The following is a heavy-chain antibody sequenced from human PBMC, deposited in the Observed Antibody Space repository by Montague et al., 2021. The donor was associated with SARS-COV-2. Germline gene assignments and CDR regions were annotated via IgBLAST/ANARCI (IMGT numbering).Heavy chain of an antibody. CDR3: ARSIWFGPFDY. V-gene: IGHV3-7*01. D-gene: IGHD3-10*01. CDR1: GFTFSSYW. Sequence: SLRLSCAASGFTFSSYWMSWVRQAPGKGLEWVANIKQDGSEKYYVDSVKGRFTISRDNAKTSLFLQMNSLRAEDTAVYFCARSIWFGPFDYWGRGTLVTVSS. CDR2: IKQDGSEK. J-gene: IGHJ4*02.